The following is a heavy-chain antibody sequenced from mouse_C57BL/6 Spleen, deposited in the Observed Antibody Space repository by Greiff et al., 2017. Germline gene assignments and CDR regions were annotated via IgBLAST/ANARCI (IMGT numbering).Heavy chain of an antibody. D-gene: IGHD2-13*01. CDR3: ARAGDFAY. Sequence: EVKLVESGGGLVKPGGSLKLSCAASGFTFSSYAMSWVRQTPEKRLEWVATISDGGSYTYYPDNVKGRFTISRDNAKNNLYLQMSHLKSEDTAMYYCARAGDFAYWGQGTLVTVSA. J-gene: IGHJ3*01. CDR2: ISDGGSYT. V-gene: IGHV5-4*03. CDR1: GFTFSSYA.